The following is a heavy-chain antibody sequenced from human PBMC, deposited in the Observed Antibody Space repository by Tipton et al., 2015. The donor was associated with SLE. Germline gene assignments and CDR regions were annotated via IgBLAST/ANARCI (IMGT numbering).Heavy chain of an antibody. V-gene: IGHV3-7*01. D-gene: IGHD6-13*01. CDR1: GFTFSDYW. Sequence: SLRLSCSASGFTFSDYWMTWVRQAPGKGLEWVASLKEDGSETYYVGSVKGRFTISRDNAKNSVFLQMNSLRAEDTALYYCARASWYGPRYYFDFWGQETLATVSS. CDR3: ARASWYGPRYYFDF. J-gene: IGHJ4*02. CDR2: LKEDGSET.